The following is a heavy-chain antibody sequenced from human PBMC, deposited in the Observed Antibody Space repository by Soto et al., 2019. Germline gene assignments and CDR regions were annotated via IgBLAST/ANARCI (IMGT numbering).Heavy chain of an antibody. CDR1: GLISSKDA. CDR3: TKESAASFDS. V-gene: IGHV3-23*01. J-gene: IGHJ4*02. CDR2: VSGSGDST. Sequence: PAGSMGLSSAPSGLISSKDAMSWVRQAPGKGLEWVSGVSGSGDSTYYADSVKGRFTISRDNSKNTVYLQMNTLRAEDSAVYYCTKESAASFDSWGQGTLVPVSP. D-gene: IGHD2-15*01.